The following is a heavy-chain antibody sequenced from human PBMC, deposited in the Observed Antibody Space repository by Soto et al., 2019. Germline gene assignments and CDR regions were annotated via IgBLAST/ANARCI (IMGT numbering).Heavy chain of an antibody. CDR1: GGSISSYY. J-gene: IGHJ3*02. CDR2: IYYSGST. V-gene: IGHV4-59*01. D-gene: IGHD6-19*01. Sequence: PSETLSLTCTVSGGSISSYYCSWIRQPPGKGLEWIGYIYYSGSTNYNPSLKSRVTISVDTSKNQFSLKLSSVTAADTAVYYCARQQWLVLNAFDIWGQGTMVTVS. CDR3: ARQQWLVLNAFDI.